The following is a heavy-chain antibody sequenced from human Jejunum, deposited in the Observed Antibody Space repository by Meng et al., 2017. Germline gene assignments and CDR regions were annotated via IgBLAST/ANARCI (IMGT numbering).Heavy chain of an antibody. CDR3: ARDFEALNGV. D-gene: IGHD2-8*01. Sequence: QVQLQESGPGLVKPWGTLSLTCAVSGDSISSSYWWSWGRQSPGKGLEWIGEIYHSGTTNYNPSLKSRVTLSVDKSKNQFSLNLSSVTAADTAVYFCARDFEALNGVWGQGTLVTVSS. V-gene: IGHV4-4*02. CDR2: IYHSGTT. J-gene: IGHJ1*01. CDR1: GDSISSSYW.